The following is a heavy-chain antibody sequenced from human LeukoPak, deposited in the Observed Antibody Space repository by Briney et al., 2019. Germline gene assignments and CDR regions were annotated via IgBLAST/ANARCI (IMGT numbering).Heavy chain of an antibody. J-gene: IGHJ4*02. CDR3: AKRLTFGYYYGSGSYYNEFDY. V-gene: IGHV3-23*01. CDR1: GFTFNNYA. D-gene: IGHD3-10*01. Sequence: PGGSLRLSCAASGFTFNNYAMSWVRQAPGQGLEWVSSISDSGAGTYFADSVKGRFIISRDNSKNTLYLQMSSLRADDTAVYYCAKRLTFGYYYGSGSYYNEFDYWGQGTLVTVSS. CDR2: ISDSGAGT.